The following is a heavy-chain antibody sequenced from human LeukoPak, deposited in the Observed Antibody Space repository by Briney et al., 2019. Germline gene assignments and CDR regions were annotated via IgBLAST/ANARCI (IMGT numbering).Heavy chain of an antibody. CDR2: ISYDGSNK. D-gene: IGHD6-13*01. V-gene: IGHV3-30-3*01. CDR1: GFTLSSYA. CDR3: ARDGAAAGTGSFDY. Sequence: PGGSLRLSCAASGFTLSSYAMHWVRQAPGKGLEWVAVISYDGSNKYYADSVKGRFTISRDNSKNTLYLQMNSLRAEDTAVYYCARDGAAAGTGSFDYWGQGTLVTVSS. J-gene: IGHJ4*02.